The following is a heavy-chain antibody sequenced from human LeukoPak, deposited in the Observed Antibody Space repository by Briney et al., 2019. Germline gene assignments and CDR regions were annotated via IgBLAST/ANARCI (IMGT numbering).Heavy chain of an antibody. CDR3: AKATHSSSWSCSDY. CDR1: GFTFSSYA. V-gene: IGHV3-23*01. CDR2: ISGSGDNT. D-gene: IGHD6-13*01. Sequence: PGGSLRLSCAASGFTFSSYAMNWVRQAPGKGLEWVSTISGSGDNTYYADSVKGRFTISRDNSKNTLYLQMNSLRAEDTAIYYCAKATHSSSWSCSDYWGQGTLVTVSS. J-gene: IGHJ4*02.